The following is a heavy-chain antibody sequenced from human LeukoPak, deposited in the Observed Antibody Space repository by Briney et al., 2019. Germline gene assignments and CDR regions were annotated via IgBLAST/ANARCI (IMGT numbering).Heavy chain of an antibody. J-gene: IGHJ4*02. D-gene: IGHD1-1*01. Sequence: GGSLRLSCTASGFTFSDYYMSWVRQAPGKGLEWVSSISGSGGTSYYADSVKGRFTISRDNSKNTLCLQMSSLRADDTAVYYCAKESLRYDFDYWGQGTLVTVSS. CDR2: ISGSGGTS. CDR1: GFTFSDYY. CDR3: AKESLRYDFDY. V-gene: IGHV3-23*01.